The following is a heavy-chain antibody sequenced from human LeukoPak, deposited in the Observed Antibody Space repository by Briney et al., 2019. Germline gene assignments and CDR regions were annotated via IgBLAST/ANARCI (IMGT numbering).Heavy chain of an antibody. J-gene: IGHJ4*02. CDR3: ARDGDYGSGSYGDY. D-gene: IGHD3-10*01. CDR2: ISYDGSNK. CDR1: GFTFSSYA. Sequence: PGGSLRLSCAASGFTFSSYAMHWVRQAPGKGLEWVAVISYDGSNKYYADSVKGRFTISRDNSKNMLYLQMNSLRAEDTAVYYCARDGDYGSGSYGDYWGQGTLVTVSS. V-gene: IGHV3-30*04.